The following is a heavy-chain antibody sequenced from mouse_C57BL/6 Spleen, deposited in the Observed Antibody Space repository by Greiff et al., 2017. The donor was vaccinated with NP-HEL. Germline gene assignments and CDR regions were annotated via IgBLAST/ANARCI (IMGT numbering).Heavy chain of an antibody. V-gene: IGHV7-3*01. J-gene: IGHJ4*01. CDR2: IRNKANGYTT. Sequence: EVQVVESGGGLVQPGGSLSLSCAASGFTFTDYYMSWVRQPPGKALEWLGFIRNKANGYTTEYSASVKGRFTISRDNSQSILYLQMNALRAEDSATYYCARSQHYDYDQGFYAMDYWGQGTSVTVSS. CDR3: ARSQHYDYDQGFYAMDY. CDR1: GFTFTDYY. D-gene: IGHD2-4*01.